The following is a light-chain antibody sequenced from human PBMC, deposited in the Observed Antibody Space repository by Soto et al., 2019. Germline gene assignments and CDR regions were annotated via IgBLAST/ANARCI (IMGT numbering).Light chain of an antibody. Sequence: QAVVTQEPSLTVSPGGTVTLTCGSSTGAVTSGHFPYWFQQKPGQAPRTLIYDASDKHSSTPARFSGSLVGGKAALTLSGARPDEGAGYYCLLFNRGARVFGGGTKLPVL. CDR3: LLFNRGARV. J-gene: IGLJ3*02. CDR2: DAS. CDR1: TGAVTSGHF. V-gene: IGLV7-46*01.